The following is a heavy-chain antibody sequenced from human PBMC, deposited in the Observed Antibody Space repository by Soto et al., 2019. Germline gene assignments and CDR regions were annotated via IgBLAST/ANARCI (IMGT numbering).Heavy chain of an antibody. Sequence: PSETLSLTCTVSGGSISSSSYYWGWIRQPPGKGLEWIGSINYSGSTNYNPSLKSRVTISVDTSKNQFSLKLSSVTAADTAVYYCARGARVLLWFGELLRSFDYWGQGTLVTVS. D-gene: IGHD3-10*01. CDR1: GGSISSSSYY. J-gene: IGHJ4*02. CDR2: INYSGST. V-gene: IGHV4-39*07. CDR3: ARGARVLLWFGELLRSFDY.